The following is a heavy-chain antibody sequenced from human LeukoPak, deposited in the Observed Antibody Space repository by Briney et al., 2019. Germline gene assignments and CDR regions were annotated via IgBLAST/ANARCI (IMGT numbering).Heavy chain of an antibody. CDR1: GDSLSSNSAA. CDR3: VRDGGNSGWYFDL. J-gene: IGHJ2*01. Sequence: SQTLSLTCALSGDSLSSNSAAWHWIRQSPSRGLEWLGRTYYRSKWYNDYAVSMKSRITINPDTSNNQFSLQLNSVTPEDTAVYYCVRDGGNSGWYFDLWGRGTLVTVSS. D-gene: IGHD4-23*01. CDR2: TYYRSKWYN. V-gene: IGHV6-1*01.